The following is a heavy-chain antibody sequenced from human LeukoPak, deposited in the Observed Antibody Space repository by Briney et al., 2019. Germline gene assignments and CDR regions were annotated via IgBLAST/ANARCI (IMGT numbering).Heavy chain of an antibody. CDR1: GFTFSSYS. Sequence: GGSLRLSCAASGFTFSSYSMNWVRQAPGKGLEWVSSISSSSSYIYYADSVKDRFTISRDNAKNSLYLQMNSLRAEDTAVYYCAKFIAAPFYFDYWGQGTLVTVSS. V-gene: IGHV3-21*01. CDR2: ISSSSSYI. J-gene: IGHJ4*02. D-gene: IGHD6-13*01. CDR3: AKFIAAPFYFDY.